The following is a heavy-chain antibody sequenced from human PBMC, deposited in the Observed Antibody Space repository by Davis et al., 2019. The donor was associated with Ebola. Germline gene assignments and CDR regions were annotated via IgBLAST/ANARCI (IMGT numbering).Heavy chain of an antibody. V-gene: IGHV3-23*01. CDR2: ISGSGGNT. D-gene: IGHD6-19*01. CDR1: GFTFSNYA. J-gene: IGHJ4*02. CDR3: AGRRGAVAGTGFDY. Sequence: GESLKISCAASGFTFSNYAMIWVRQAPGRGLEWVSSISGSGGNTYYTDSVKGRFTISRDNSMNTLFLQMYSLRVEDTALYYCAGRRGAVAGTGFDYWGQGTLVTVSS.